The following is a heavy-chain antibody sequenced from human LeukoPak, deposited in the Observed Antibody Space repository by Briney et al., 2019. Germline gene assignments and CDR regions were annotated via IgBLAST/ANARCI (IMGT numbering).Heavy chain of an antibody. CDR2: SYYSGST. Sequence: SETLSLTCTVSGGSISSSSYYWGWIRQPPGKGLEWIGSSYYSGSTYYNPSLKSRVTISVDTSKNQYSLKLSSVTPADTAVYYCARLKARGYSYGSFYFDYWGQGTLVTVSS. CDR1: GGSISSSSYY. D-gene: IGHD5-18*01. J-gene: IGHJ4*02. V-gene: IGHV4-39*01. CDR3: ARLKARGYSYGSFYFDY.